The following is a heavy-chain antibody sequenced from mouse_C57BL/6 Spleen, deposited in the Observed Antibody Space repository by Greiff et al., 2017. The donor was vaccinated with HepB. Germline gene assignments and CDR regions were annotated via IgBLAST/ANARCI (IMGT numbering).Heavy chain of an antibody. Sequence: QVHVKQSGAELAKPGASVKLSCKASGYTFTSYWMHWVNQRPGQGLEWIGYINPSSGYTKYNQKFKDKATLTADKSSSTAYMQLSSLTYEDSAVYYCASISYYSNYGWYFDVWGTGTTVTVSS. J-gene: IGHJ1*03. CDR1: GYTFTSYW. D-gene: IGHD2-5*01. CDR2: INPSSGYT. V-gene: IGHV1-7*01. CDR3: ASISYYSNYGWYFDV.